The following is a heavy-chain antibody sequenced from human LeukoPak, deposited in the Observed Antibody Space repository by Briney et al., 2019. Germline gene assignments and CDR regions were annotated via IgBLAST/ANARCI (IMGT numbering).Heavy chain of an antibody. D-gene: IGHD6-13*01. J-gene: IGHJ4*02. V-gene: IGHV4-31*03. CDR3: ALGGRQQLGYY. CDR1: GGSIRSGGDY. CDR2: VYYSGST. Sequence: SETLSLTCTASGGSIRSGGDYWNWIRQHPERGLEGIGYVYYSGSTYYNPSLKRRVTISEDASNTQFFLRLSSVTAEDTAVYYCALGGRQQLGYYWGQGTLVTVSS.